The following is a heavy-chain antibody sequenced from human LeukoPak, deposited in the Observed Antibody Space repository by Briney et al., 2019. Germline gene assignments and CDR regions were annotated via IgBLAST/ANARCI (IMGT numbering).Heavy chain of an antibody. V-gene: IGHV3-21*05. CDR1: GLTFSRYA. CDR3: ARDTFHPGLIDS. D-gene: IGHD2-21*01. Sequence: GGSLRLSCAASGLTFSRYAMNWVRQAPGKGLEWVSYINTDSSDIHYADSVKGRFTISRDNARNTLYLQLSSLRAEDSAVYYCARDTFHPGLIDSWGQGTLVTVSS. J-gene: IGHJ4*02. CDR2: INTDSSDI.